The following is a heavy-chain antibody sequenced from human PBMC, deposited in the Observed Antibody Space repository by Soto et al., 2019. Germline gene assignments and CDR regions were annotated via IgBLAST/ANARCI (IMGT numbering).Heavy chain of an antibody. CDR3: ARGLRYFDWLPHSWYFDL. CDR2: IYYSGST. V-gene: IGHV4-59*01. D-gene: IGHD3-9*01. CDR1: GGSISSYY. J-gene: IGHJ2*01. Sequence: QVQLQESGPGLVKPSETLSLTCTVSGGSISSYYWSWIRQPPGKGLEWIGYIYYSGSTNYNPSLTSRVTISVDTSKNQFSLKLSSVTAADTAVYYCARGLRYFDWLPHSWYFDLWGRGTLVTVSS.